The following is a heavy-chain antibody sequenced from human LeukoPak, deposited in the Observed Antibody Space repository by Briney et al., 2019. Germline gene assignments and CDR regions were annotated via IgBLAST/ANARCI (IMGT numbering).Heavy chain of an antibody. D-gene: IGHD6-19*01. CDR2: ISGSGGST. Sequence: GGSLRLSCAASGFTFSSYAMSWVRQAPGKGLEWVSAISGSGGSTYYADSVKGRFTISRDNAKNSLYLQMNSLRADDTAVYYCVRPSGIAVSGGTDYWGQGTLVTVSS. CDR3: VRPSGIAVSGGTDY. J-gene: IGHJ4*02. CDR1: GFTFSSYA. V-gene: IGHV3-23*01.